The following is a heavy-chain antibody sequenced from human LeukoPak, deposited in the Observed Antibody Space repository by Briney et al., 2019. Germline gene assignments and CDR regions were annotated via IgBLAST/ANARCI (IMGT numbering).Heavy chain of an antibody. V-gene: IGHV4-61*02. Sequence: PSQTLSLTCTVSGGSISSGSYYWSWIRQPAGKGLEWIGRIYTSGSTNYNPSLKSRVTISVDTSKNQFSLKLSSVTAADTAVYYCAREKQLARYYYYYMDVWGKGTTVTVSS. J-gene: IGHJ6*03. CDR1: GGSISSGSYY. CDR2: IYTSGST. CDR3: AREKQLARYYYYYMDV. D-gene: IGHD6-6*01.